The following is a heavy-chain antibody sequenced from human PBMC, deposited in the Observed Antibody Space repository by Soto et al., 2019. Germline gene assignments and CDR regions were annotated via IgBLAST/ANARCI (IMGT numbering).Heavy chain of an antibody. Sequence: ASVKVSCKASGYTFTGYYMHWVRQAPGQGLEWMGWINPNSGGTNYAQKFQGRVTMTRDTSISTAYMELSRLRSDDTAVYYCARVMTHSSRGSCPTGHDTWGQGTLATVSS. CDR2: INPNSGGT. J-gene: IGHJ5*02. CDR1: GYTFTGYY. V-gene: IGHV1-2*02. CDR3: ARVMTHSSRGSCPTGHDT. D-gene: IGHD2-15*01.